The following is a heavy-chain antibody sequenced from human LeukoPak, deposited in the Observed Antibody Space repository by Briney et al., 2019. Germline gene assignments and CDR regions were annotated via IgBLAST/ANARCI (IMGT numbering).Heavy chain of an antibody. J-gene: IGHJ5*02. Sequence: GASVKVSCKVSGYTLTELSMHWVRQAPGKGLEWMGGFDPEDGETIYAQKFQGRLSLTRDMSTSTDYMELSSLRSEDTAVYYCARDNSVGDTAWWFDPWGHGTLVTVSS. D-gene: IGHD1-26*01. CDR2: FDPEDGET. CDR1: GYTLTELS. CDR3: ARDNSVGDTAWWFDP. V-gene: IGHV1-24*01.